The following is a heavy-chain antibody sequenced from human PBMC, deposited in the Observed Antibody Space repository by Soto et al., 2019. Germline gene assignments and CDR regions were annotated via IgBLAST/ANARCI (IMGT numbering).Heavy chain of an antibody. CDR3: ARTKYSSGWYTNYYYYGMDV. V-gene: IGHV1-3*01. CDR2: INAGNGNT. D-gene: IGHD6-19*01. CDR1: GYTFTSYA. J-gene: IGHJ6*02. Sequence: ASVKVSCKASGYTFTSYAMHWVRQAPGQRLEWMGWINAGNGNTKYSQKFQGRVTITRDTSASTACMELSSLRSEDTAVYYCARTKYSSGWYTNYYYYGMDVWGQGTTVTVSS.